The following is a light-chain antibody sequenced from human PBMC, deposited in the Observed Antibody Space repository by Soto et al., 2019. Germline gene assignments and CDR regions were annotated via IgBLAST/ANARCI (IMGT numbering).Light chain of an antibody. CDR1: SSDVGGYNY. Sequence: QSVLTQPASVSGSPGQSITISCTGTSSDVGGYNYVSWYQQHPGEAPKLMIYDVSNRPSGVSSRFSGSKSGNTASLTISGLQAEDEADYYCSSYTSSNTLHVLFGGGTKVTVL. J-gene: IGLJ2*01. CDR2: DVS. V-gene: IGLV2-14*01. CDR3: SSYTSSNTLHVL.